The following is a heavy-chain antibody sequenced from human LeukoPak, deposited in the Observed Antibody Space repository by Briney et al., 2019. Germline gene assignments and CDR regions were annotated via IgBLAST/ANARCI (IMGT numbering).Heavy chain of an antibody. CDR1: GFTFSSYE. D-gene: IGHD2-21*02. CDR2: ISDVGTTQ. CDR3: ARDRSKVTAYDDALDM. V-gene: IGHV3-48*03. Sequence: GGSLRLSCAASGFTFSSYELNWVRQAPGKGLEWVSYISDVGTTQHYADSVKGRFTISRDNVKNSVFLQMKSLTAEDTAVYYCARDRSKVTAYDDALDMWGQGTVLSVSS. J-gene: IGHJ3*02.